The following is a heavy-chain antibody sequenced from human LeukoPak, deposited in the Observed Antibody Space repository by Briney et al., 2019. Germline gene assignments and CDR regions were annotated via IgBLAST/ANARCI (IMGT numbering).Heavy chain of an antibody. CDR2: IIPIFGTA. D-gene: IGHD1-26*01. CDR3: ARGDSMWELLAYFDY. J-gene: IGHJ4*02. V-gene: IGHV1-69*13. Sequence: SVKVSCKASGGTFSIYAISWVRQAPGQGLEWMGGIIPIFGTANYAQKFQGRVTITADESTSTAYMELSSLRSEETAVYYCARGDSMWELLAYFDYWGQGTLVTVSS. CDR1: GGTFSIYA.